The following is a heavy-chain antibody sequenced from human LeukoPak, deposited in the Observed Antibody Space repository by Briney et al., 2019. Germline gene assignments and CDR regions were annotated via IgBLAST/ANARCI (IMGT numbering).Heavy chain of an antibody. CDR3: AKDYGDFGFSSYFDY. Sequence: GRSLRLSCAASGFTFSSYGMHWVRQAPGKGLEWVAVISYDGGSEYYADSVKGRFTISRDNSKNTLYLQMNSLRAEDTAVYYCAKDYGDFGFSSYFDYWGQGTLVTVSS. D-gene: IGHD4-17*01. J-gene: IGHJ4*02. CDR2: ISYDGGSE. V-gene: IGHV3-30*18. CDR1: GFTFSSYG.